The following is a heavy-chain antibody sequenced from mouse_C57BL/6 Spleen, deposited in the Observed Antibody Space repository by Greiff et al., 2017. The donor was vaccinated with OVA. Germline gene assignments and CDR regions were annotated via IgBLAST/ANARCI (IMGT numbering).Heavy chain of an antibody. Sequence: QVQLQQSGAELARPGASVKLSCKASGYPFTSYTMHWVKQRPGQGLEWIGYINPSSGYTNYNQKFKDKATLTADKSSSTAYMQLSSLTSEDSAVYYCERLGDSSGYDPDDYAMDYWGQGTSVTVSS. V-gene: IGHV1-4*01. CDR1: GYPFTSYT. CDR3: ERLGDSSGYDPDDYAMDY. J-gene: IGHJ4*01. D-gene: IGHD3-2*02. CDR2: INPSSGYT.